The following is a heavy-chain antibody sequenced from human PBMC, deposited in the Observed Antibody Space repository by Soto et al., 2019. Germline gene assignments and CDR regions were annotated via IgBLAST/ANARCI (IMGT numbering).Heavy chain of an antibody. CDR1: GGSVSSGSYY. Sequence: ETLSRTGPVSGGSVSSGSYYWSWIRQPPGKGLEWIGYIYYSGITNYNPSLKSRVTISVDTSKNQFSLKLSSVTAADTAVYYCARVEGGPPDAFDIWGQGTTVTV. V-gene: IGHV4-61*01. CDR3: ARVEGGPPDAFDI. D-gene: IGHD2-15*01. J-gene: IGHJ3*02. CDR2: IYYSGIT.